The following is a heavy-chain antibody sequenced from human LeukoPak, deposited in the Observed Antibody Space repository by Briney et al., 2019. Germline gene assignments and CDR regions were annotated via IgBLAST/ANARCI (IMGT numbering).Heavy chain of an antibody. V-gene: IGHV3-48*03. CDR1: GLTFSSYE. CDR2: ISSSGSTI. D-gene: IGHD3/OR15-3a*01. CDR3: ARERIGLDY. Sequence: GGSLRLSCAASGLTFSSYEMNWVRQVPGKGLEWVSYISSSGSTIYYADSVKGRFTISRDNAKNSLYLQMNSLRAEDTAVYYCARERIGLDYWGQGTLVTVSS. J-gene: IGHJ4*02.